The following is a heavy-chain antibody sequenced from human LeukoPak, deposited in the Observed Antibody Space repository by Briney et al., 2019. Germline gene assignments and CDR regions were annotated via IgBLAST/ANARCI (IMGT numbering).Heavy chain of an antibody. Sequence: PSETLSLTCTVSGYSISSGYYWGWIRQPPGKGLEWIGSIYYSGSTYYNPSLKSRVTISVDTSENQFSLKLSSVTAADTAVYYCARQEPPMVRGVIIDYWGQGTLVTVSS. CDR1: GYSISSGYY. CDR3: ARQEPPMVRGVIIDY. CDR2: IYYSGST. V-gene: IGHV4-38-2*02. D-gene: IGHD3-10*01. J-gene: IGHJ4*02.